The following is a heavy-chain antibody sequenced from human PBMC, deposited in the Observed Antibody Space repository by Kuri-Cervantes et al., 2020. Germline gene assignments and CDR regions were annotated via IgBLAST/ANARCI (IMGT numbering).Heavy chain of an antibody. Sequence: LSLTCAASGFTFSSYAMSWVRQAPGKGLEWVSAISGSGGSTYYADSVKGRFTISRDNSKNTLYLQMNSLRAEDTAVYYCARDFPYVIGRSLGMDVWGQGTTVTVSS. J-gene: IGHJ6*02. V-gene: IGHV3-23*01. CDR1: GFTFSSYA. CDR3: ARDFPYVIGRSLGMDV. D-gene: IGHD2-21*01. CDR2: ISGSGGST.